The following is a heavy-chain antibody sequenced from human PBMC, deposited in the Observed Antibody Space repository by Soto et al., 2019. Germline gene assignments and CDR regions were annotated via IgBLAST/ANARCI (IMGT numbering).Heavy chain of an antibody. Sequence: GGSLRLSCAASGFTYSTYTMHWVRQAPGKGLEWVAVISYDGNNKFYADSVKGRFTISRDSTKQTLYLQMNSLRPDDTAMYYCARGSAEAGTAAIDHWGQGTLVTVSS. CDR1: GFTYSTYT. J-gene: IGHJ4*02. V-gene: IGHV3-30-3*01. CDR2: ISYDGNNK. D-gene: IGHD6-19*01. CDR3: ARGSAEAGTAAIDH.